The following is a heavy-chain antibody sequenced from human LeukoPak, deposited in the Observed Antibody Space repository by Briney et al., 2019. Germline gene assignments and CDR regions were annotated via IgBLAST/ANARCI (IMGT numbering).Heavy chain of an antibody. CDR2: ISWNSGSI. CDR3: AKGTGSQIVVVIFDY. J-gene: IGHJ4*02. D-gene: IGHD3-22*01. Sequence: GGSLRLSCAASGFTFDDYAMHWVRQAPGKGLEWVSGISWNSGSIGYADSVKGRFTISRDNAKNSLYLQMNSLRAEDTALYYCAKGTGSQIVVVIFDYWGQGTLVTVSS. V-gene: IGHV3-9*01. CDR1: GFTFDDYA.